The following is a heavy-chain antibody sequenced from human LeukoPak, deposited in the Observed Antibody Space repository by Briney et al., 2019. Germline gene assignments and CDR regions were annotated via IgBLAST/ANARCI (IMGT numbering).Heavy chain of an antibody. D-gene: IGHD6-19*01. CDR3: ARHGPTRKQWLVGYYFDY. Sequence: SETLSLTCTVSGGSISSYYWSWIRQPPGKGLEWIGSYTGSTDYNPSLKSRVAISVDASKSQISLRLSSMTAADTAVYYCARHGPTRKQWLVGYYFDYWGQGTLVTVSS. CDR1: GGSISSYY. V-gene: IGHV4-59*05. CDR2: YTGST. J-gene: IGHJ4*02.